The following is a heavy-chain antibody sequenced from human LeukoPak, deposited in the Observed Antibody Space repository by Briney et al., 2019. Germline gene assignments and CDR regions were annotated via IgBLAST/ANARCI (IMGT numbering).Heavy chain of an antibody. V-gene: IGHV1-46*01. CDR2: INPNGGST. CDR3: ATYRQVLLPFES. CDR1: GYTFTSFY. J-gene: IGHJ4*02. Sequence: ASVKVSCKASGYTFTSFYMHWVRQAPGQGLEWVGMINPNGGSTVYAQNFQGRVTMTGDMFTSTVYMELSSLRSEDTAVYYCATYRQVLLPFESWGQGTLVTVSS. D-gene: IGHD2-8*02.